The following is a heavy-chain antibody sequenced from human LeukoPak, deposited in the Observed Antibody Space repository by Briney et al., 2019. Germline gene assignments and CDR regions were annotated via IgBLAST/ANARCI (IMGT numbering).Heavy chain of an antibody. CDR2: ISSTSSAI. V-gene: IGHV3-48*02. Sequence: GGSLRLSCAASGFTFSSYSMNWVRQAPGKGLEWVSYISSTSSAIYYADSVKGRFTISRDNAKNSLYLQMNSLRDEDTAVYYCAREHTTVTSLLDYWGQGTLVTVSS. D-gene: IGHD4-17*01. J-gene: IGHJ4*02. CDR3: AREHTTVTSLLDY. CDR1: GFTFSSYS.